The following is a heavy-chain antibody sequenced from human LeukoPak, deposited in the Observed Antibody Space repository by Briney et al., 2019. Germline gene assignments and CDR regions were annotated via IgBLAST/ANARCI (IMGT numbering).Heavy chain of an antibody. CDR1: GYTFTGYY. Sequence: ASVKVSCKASGYTFTGYYMHWLRQAPGQGLEWMGWINPNSGGTNYAQKFQGRVTMTRDTSISTAYMELSRLRSDDTAVYHCARDLSAAGGDNWFDPWGQGTLVTVSS. CDR2: INPNSGGT. D-gene: IGHD6-13*01. J-gene: IGHJ5*02. CDR3: ARDLSAAGGDNWFDP. V-gene: IGHV1-2*02.